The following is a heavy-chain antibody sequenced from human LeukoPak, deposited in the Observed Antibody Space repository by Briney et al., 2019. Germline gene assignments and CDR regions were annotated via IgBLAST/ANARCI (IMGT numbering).Heavy chain of an antibody. CDR1: GGSISSGSYY. V-gene: IGHV4-61*02. CDR3: ARFSYGSDAFDI. J-gene: IGHJ3*02. D-gene: IGHD5-18*01. CDR2: IYTSGRT. Sequence: PSETLSLTCTVSGGSISSGSYYWSWIRQPAGKGLEWIGRIYTSGRTNYNPSLKSRVTISVDTSKSQFSLKLSSVTAADAAVYFCARFSYGSDAFDIWGQGTMVTVSS.